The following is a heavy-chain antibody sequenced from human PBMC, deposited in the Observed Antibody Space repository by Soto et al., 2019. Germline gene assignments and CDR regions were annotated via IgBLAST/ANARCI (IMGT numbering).Heavy chain of an antibody. D-gene: IGHD2-2*02. Sequence: SETLSLTCTVCGGSICSYYWSWIRQPPGKGLEWIGYIYYSGSTNYNPSLKSRVTISVDTSKNQFSLKLSSVTAADTAVYYCARHCSSTSCYTFDYWGQGTLVTVSS. CDR3: ARHCSSTSCYTFDY. V-gene: IGHV4-59*08. J-gene: IGHJ4*02. CDR1: GGSICSYY. CDR2: IYYSGST.